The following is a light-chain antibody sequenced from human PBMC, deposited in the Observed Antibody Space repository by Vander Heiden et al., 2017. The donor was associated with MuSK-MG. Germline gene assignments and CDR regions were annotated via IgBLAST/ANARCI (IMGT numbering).Light chain of an antibody. CDR1: QSISTD. V-gene: IGKV3-11*01. J-gene: IGKJ5*01. Sequence: VLTQSPATLALSPGERATLSCRASQSISTDLAWYQLRPGQAPRLLIYDASNRATGIPARFSGSGSATDFTLTISSLEPEDFAVYYCQQRAGWPSITFGQGTRLEIK. CDR3: QQRAGWPSIT. CDR2: DAS.